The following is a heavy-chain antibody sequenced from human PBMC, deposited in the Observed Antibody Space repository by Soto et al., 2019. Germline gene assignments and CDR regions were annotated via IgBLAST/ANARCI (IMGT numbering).Heavy chain of an antibody. V-gene: IGHV3-30-3*01. D-gene: IGHD3-10*01. J-gene: IGHJ3*02. CDR1: GFTFSSYA. CDR3: AREGGRGKLWFGDSGDAFDI. CDR2: ISYDGSNK. Sequence: GGSLRLSCAASGFTFSSYAMHWVRQAPGKGLEWVAVISYDGSNKYYADSVKGRFTISRDNSKNTLYLQMNSLRAEDTAVYYCAREGGRGKLWFGDSGDAFDIWGQGTMVTVSS.